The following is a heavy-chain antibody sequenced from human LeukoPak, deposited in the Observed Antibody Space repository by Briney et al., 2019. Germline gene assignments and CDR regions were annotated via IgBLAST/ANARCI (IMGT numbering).Heavy chain of an antibody. J-gene: IGHJ6*03. Sequence: GGSLRLSCAASGFSFSSYAMSWVRQAPGKGLEWVSAISGSGGSTYYADSVKGRFTISRDNSKNTLYLQMNSLRAEDTAVYYCAKGRPLKTTVTTSYYYMDVWGKGTTVTVSS. CDR2: ISGSGGST. CDR3: AKGRPLKTTVTTSYYYMDV. D-gene: IGHD4-17*01. V-gene: IGHV3-23*01. CDR1: GFSFSSYA.